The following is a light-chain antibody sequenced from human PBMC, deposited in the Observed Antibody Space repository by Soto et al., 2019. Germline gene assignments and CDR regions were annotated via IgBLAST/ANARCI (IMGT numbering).Light chain of an antibody. CDR2: AAS. CDR1: QSISSY. CDR3: QHYNSYSEA. V-gene: IGKV1-39*01. J-gene: IGKJ1*01. Sequence: DIQMTQSPSSLSASVGDRVTITCRASQSISSYLNWYQQKPGKAPKLLIYAASSLQSGAPSRFSGSGSGTEFTLTISSLQPDDFATYYCQHYNSYSEAFGQGTKVDI.